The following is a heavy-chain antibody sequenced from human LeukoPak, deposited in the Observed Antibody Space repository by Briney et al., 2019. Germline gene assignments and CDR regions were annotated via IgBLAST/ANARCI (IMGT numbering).Heavy chain of an antibody. J-gene: IGHJ4*02. V-gene: IGHV4-61*01. CDR3: ARSDCSGGSCYINFDY. CDR2: IYYSGST. CDR1: GGSISSISNYY. D-gene: IGHD2-15*01. Sequence: PSETLSLTCIFSGGSISSISNYYWSWIRQPPGKGLEWIGYIYYSGSTNYNPSLKSRVTISIDTSKNQFSLKLISVTAVDTAVYYCARSDCSGGSCYINFDYWGKGTLVTVSS.